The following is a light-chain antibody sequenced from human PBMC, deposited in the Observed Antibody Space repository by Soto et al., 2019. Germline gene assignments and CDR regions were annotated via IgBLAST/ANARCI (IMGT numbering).Light chain of an antibody. Sequence: DSVMTQSPDSLAVSLGERATINCKSSQSVLYSSDNKNYLVWYQQKPGQPPKLLIYWASTRESGVPDRFSGSGSGTDFTLTISSLQAEDVAVYYCQQYYSSPWTFGQGTKVEIK. CDR2: WAS. CDR3: QQYYSSPWT. J-gene: IGKJ1*01. V-gene: IGKV4-1*01. CDR1: QSVLYSSDNKNY.